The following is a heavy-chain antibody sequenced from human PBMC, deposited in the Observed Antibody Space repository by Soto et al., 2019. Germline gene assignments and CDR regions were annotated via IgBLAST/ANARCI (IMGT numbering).Heavy chain of an antibody. CDR3: LRLDWSRWNADYFSENY. V-gene: IGHV4-39*01. J-gene: IGHJ4*01. CDR1: GGYISGSSYY. D-gene: IGHD2-2*01. CDR2: IYYSGST. Sequence: SEPLSLTCTVSGGYISGSSYYRVRIRQPPGKGLEWIGSIYYSGSTFYYPSLKSRVTISVDKSKNPLSLKLSSVTAADTVVYYCLRLDWSRWNADYFSENYWGQGTLGTVS.